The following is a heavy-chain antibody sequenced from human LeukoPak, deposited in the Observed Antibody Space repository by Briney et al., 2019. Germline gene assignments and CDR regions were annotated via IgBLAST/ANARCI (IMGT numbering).Heavy chain of an antibody. CDR3: ASSLAILTGTTRYDAFDI. Sequence: PSETLSLTCPVYGGSFSGYYWSWIRQPPGKGLEWIGEINHSGSTNYNPSLKSRVTISVDTSKNQFSLKLSSVTAADTAVYYCASSLAILTGTTRYDAFDIWGQGTMVNVSS. CDR1: GGSFSGYY. D-gene: IGHD3-9*01. J-gene: IGHJ3*02. V-gene: IGHV4-34*01. CDR2: INHSGST.